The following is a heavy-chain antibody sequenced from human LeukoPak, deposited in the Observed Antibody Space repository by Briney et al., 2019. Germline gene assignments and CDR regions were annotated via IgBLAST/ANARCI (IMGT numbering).Heavy chain of an antibody. J-gene: IGHJ1*01. CDR3: AREVGYCSSTSCSSRNFQH. Sequence: ASVKVSCKASGYTFTGYYMHWVRQAPGQGVERMGWINPNSGGTNYAQKFQGSVTMTRDTSISTAYMELSRLRSDDTAVYHCAREVGYCSSTSCSSRNFQHWGQGTLVTVSS. CDR2: INPNSGGT. D-gene: IGHD2-2*01. CDR1: GYTFTGYY. V-gene: IGHV1-2*02.